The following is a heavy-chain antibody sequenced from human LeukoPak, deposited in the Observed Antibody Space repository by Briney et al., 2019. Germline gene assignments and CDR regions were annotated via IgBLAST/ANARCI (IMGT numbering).Heavy chain of an antibody. CDR1: GGSISSGGYY. V-gene: IGHV4-31*03. CDR2: IYYSGST. CDR3: ARVVGCSGGSCYSFDY. D-gene: IGHD2-15*01. J-gene: IGHJ4*02. Sequence: SQTLSLTCTVSGGSISSGGYYWSWIRQHPGKGLEWIGYIYYSGSTYYNPSLKSRVTISVDTSKNQFSLKLSSVTAADTAVYYCARVVGCSGGSCYSFDYWGQGTLVTVSS.